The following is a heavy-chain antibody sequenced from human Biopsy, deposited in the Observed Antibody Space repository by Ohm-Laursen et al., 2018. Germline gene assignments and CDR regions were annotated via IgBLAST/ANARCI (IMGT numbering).Heavy chain of an antibody. CDR2: IYDRGSTA. J-gene: IGHJ4*02. Sequence: SDTLSLTCTVSGDSVSSGSFYWTWIRQPPGQGLEYIGYIYDRGSTANYNPSLESRVTMSVDMPKNQFPLKLSSVTAADTATYYCARGMRSSGWPYFDSRGQGTLVTVSS. V-gene: IGHV4-61*01. CDR1: GDSVSSGSFY. D-gene: IGHD6-19*01. CDR3: ARGMRSSGWPYFDS.